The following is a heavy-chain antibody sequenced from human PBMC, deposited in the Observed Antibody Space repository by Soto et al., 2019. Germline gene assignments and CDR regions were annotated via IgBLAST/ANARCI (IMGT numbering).Heavy chain of an antibody. V-gene: IGHV3-74*01. J-gene: IGHJ1*01. CDR1: GFTFGSYW. D-gene: IGHD1-1*01. Sequence: GGSLRLSCAASGFTFGSYWMHWVRQAPGKGLVWVSGINGDGSSTIFVDSVKGRFIISRDNVKNTVYLQMHSLRAEDTAVYYWTIPRDAGRGTPLAHWGQGTLVTVSS. CDR2: INGDGSST. CDR3: TIPRDAGRGTPLAH.